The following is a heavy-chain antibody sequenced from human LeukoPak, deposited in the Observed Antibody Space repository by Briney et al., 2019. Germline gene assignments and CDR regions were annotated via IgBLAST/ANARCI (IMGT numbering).Heavy chain of an antibody. CDR2: IWYDGSNK. CDR1: GFTFSSYG. D-gene: IGHD2-2*03. CDR3: ARVGYCSSTSCPFDY. V-gene: IGHV3-33*01. J-gene: IGHJ4*02. Sequence: GGSLRLSCAASGFTFSSYGMHWVRRAPGKGLEWVAVIWYDGSNKYYADSVKGRFTISRDNSKNTLYLQMNSLRAEDTAVYYCARVGYCSSTSCPFDYWGQGTLVTVSS.